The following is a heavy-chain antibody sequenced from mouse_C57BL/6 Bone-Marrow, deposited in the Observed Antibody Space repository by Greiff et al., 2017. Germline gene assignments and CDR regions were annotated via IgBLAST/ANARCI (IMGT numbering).Heavy chain of an antibody. D-gene: IGHD1-1*01. J-gene: IGHJ4*01. Sequence: EVKLVESEGGLVQPGSSMKLSCTASGFTFSDYYMAWVRQVPEKGLEWVANINYDGSSTYYLDSLKSRFIISRDNAKNILYLQMSSLKSEDTATXDGARVYYGSSYEMDYWGQGTSVTVSS. CDR1: GFTFSDYY. CDR3: ARVYYGSSYEMDY. V-gene: IGHV5-16*01. CDR2: INYDGSST.